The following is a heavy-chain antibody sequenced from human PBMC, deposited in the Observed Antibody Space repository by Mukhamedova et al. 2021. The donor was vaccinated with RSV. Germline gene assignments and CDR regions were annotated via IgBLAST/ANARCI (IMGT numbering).Heavy chain of an antibody. Sequence: RSKANNYATAYAASLKGRFTISRDDPKNTAYLQMNSLKTEDTAAYYCIRPGCSSISCQGVWFDPWRQGTLVTVSS. J-gene: IGHJ5*02. CDR2: RSKANNYAT. CDR3: IRPGCSSISCQGVWFDP. V-gene: IGHV3-73*01. D-gene: IGHD2-2*01.